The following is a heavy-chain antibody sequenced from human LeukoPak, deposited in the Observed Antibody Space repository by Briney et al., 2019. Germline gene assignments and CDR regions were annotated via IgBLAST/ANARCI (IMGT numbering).Heavy chain of an antibody. CDR1: GFTFSSYS. D-gene: IGHD3-16*01. Sequence: GSLRLSCAASGFTFSSYSMNWVRQAPGKGLEWVSSISSSSSYIYYANSVKGRFTISRDNAKNSLYLQMNSLRAEDTAVYYCARVRWGGLYYFDYWGQGTLVTVSS. CDR2: ISSSSSYI. V-gene: IGHV3-21*01. CDR3: ARVRWGGLYYFDY. J-gene: IGHJ4*02.